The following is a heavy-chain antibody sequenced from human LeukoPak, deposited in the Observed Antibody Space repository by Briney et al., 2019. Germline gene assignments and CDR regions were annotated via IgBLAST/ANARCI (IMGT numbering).Heavy chain of an antibody. Sequence: PGGSLRLSCAASGFTFSSYAMHWVRQAPGKGLEWVAVISYDGSNKYYADSVKGRFTISRDNSKNTLYLQMNSLRAEDTAVYYCARDLWGPYSRRGPKGHFDYWGQGTLVTVSP. V-gene: IGHV3-30-3*01. CDR2: ISYDGSNK. J-gene: IGHJ4*02. CDR3: ARDLWGPYSRRGPKGHFDY. CDR1: GFTFSSYA. D-gene: IGHD3-16*01.